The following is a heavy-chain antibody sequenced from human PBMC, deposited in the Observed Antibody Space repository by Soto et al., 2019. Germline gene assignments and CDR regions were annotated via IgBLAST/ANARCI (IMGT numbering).Heavy chain of an antibody. CDR3: VRVQTTTIVVPPDTFTF. CDR2: INPSGGSA. D-gene: IGHD3-22*01. J-gene: IGHJ3*01. Sequence: ASVKVSCKASGYTFTSFYIHWVRQAPGQRLEWMGIINPSGGSATYAPKLQGRVTMTRDTATSTVYMELGSLRSDDTAVYYCVRVQTTTIVVPPDTFTFWGQGTMVTVSS. CDR1: GYTFTSFY. V-gene: IGHV1-46*01.